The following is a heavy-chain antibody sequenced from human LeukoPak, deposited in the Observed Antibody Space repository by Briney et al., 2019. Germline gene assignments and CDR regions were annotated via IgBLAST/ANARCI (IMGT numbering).Heavy chain of an antibody. CDR3: AKDPIILGSSSWFVWFDP. D-gene: IGHD6-13*01. V-gene: IGHV3-30*02. J-gene: IGHJ5*02. CDR1: GFTFSSYG. CDR2: IRYDGSNK. Sequence: GGSLRLSCAASGFTFSSYGMHWVRQAPGKGLEWVAFIRYDGSNKYYADSVKGRFTISRDNSKNTLYLQMNSLRAEDTAVYYCAKDPIILGSSSWFVWFDPWGQGTLVTVSS.